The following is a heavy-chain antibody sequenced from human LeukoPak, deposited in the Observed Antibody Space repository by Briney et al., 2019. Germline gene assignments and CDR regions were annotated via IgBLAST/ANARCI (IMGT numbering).Heavy chain of an antibody. D-gene: IGHD4-17*01. Sequence: GGSLRLSCAASGFTFSSYAMSWVRQAPGKGLEWVSAISGSGDSTYYADSVKGRFTISRDNSKNTLYLQMNSLRAEDTAVYYCAKDQGYGDYGYFQHWGQGTLVTVSS. V-gene: IGHV3-23*01. CDR2: ISGSGDST. J-gene: IGHJ1*01. CDR1: GFTFSSYA. CDR3: AKDQGYGDYGYFQH.